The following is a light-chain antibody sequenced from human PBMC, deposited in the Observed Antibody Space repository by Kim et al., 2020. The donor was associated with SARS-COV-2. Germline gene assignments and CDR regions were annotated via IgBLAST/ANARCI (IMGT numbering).Light chain of an antibody. CDR1: SIGSKS. Sequence: PGRTARLTCGGDSIGSKSVHCYQQKPGQAPVLVISYDNDRPSGTPERFSGSTSGNTATLTINRVEAGDEADYYCQVWDSSRDHRVVFGGGTQLTVL. CDR3: QVWDSSRDHRVV. CDR2: YDN. J-gene: IGLJ2*01. V-gene: IGLV3-21*04.